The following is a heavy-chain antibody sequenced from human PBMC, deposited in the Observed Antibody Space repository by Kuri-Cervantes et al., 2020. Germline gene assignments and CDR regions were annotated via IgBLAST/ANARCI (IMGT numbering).Heavy chain of an antibody. D-gene: IGHD2-15*01. CDR2: IKSKTDGGTT. Sequence: GESLKISCAASGFTFSNAWMSWVRQAPGKGLEWVGRIKSKTDGGTTDYAAPVKGRFTISRDDSKNTLYLQMNSLKTEDTAVYYCARDVPPGACTGGYCYLSYWGHGTLVTVSS. J-gene: IGHJ4*01. CDR3: ARDVPPGACTGGYCYLSY. CDR1: GFTFSNAW. V-gene: IGHV3-15*01.